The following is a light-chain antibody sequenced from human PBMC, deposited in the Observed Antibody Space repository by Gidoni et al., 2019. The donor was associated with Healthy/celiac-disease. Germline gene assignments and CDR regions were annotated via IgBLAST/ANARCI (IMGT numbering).Light chain of an antibody. V-gene: IGKV3-15*01. J-gene: IGKJ1*01. CDR3: QQYNNWPPWT. CDR1: QRVSSN. Sequence: EIVMTQSPATLSVSPGERATLSCRASQRVSSNLAWYQQKPGQAPRLLIYGASTRATGIPARFSGSGSGTEFTLPISSLQSEDFAVYYWQQYNNWPPWTFGQXTKVEIK. CDR2: GAS.